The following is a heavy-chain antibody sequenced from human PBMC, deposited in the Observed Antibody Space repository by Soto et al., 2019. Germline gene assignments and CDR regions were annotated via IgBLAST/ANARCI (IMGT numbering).Heavy chain of an antibody. D-gene: IGHD5-12*01. Sequence: GSLRLSCAASGFTFSSYDMHWVRQATGKGLEWVSAIGTAGDTYYPGSVKGRFTISRENAKNSLYLQMNSLRAGDTAVYYCARGRSRYEGLYYYYMDVWGKGTTVTVSS. CDR2: IGTAGDT. J-gene: IGHJ6*03. V-gene: IGHV3-13*01. CDR3: ARGRSRYEGLYYYYMDV. CDR1: GFTFSSYD.